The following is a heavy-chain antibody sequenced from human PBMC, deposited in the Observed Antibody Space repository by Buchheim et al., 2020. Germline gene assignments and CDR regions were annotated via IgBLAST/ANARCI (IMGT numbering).Heavy chain of an antibody. CDR3: VGGLLRSLEWLFVP. Sequence: QVQLVESGGGVVQPGRSLRLSCAASGFTFSNHGMYWVRQAPGKGLQWVALISFDGTNTSYADSFMGRFTVSRDTSNNTLYLQMNSLRLEDTAVYYCVGGLLRSLEWLFVPWGQGT. D-gene: IGHD3-3*01. V-gene: IGHV3-30*03. CDR2: ISFDGTNT. CDR1: GFTFSNHG. J-gene: IGHJ5*02.